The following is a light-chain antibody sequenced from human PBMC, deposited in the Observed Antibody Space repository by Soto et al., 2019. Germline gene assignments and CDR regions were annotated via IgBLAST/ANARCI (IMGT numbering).Light chain of an antibody. CDR1: QIVAYSH. Sequence: ENVLTQTPDTLSLSLGETATLSCRASQIVAYSHLAWYQQKPGQAPRLLISVASSRAIGIPDRFSGSGSGTDFTLTISKLAPEDSAMYYCHQYSSSPLMFGQGTKVGI. CDR2: VAS. CDR3: HQYSSSPLM. V-gene: IGKV3-20*01. J-gene: IGKJ1*01.